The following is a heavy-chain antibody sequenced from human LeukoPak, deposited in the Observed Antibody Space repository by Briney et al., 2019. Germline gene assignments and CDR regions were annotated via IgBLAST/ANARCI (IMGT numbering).Heavy chain of an antibody. Sequence: ASVKVSCKASGYTFTSYDINWVRQATGQGLEWMGWMNPNSGNTGYAQKFQGRVTMTRNTSISTAYMELSSLRSEDTAVYYCARVSSRVARGVMGYWGQGTLVTVSS. D-gene: IGHD3-10*01. V-gene: IGHV1-8*01. CDR1: GYTFTSYD. CDR2: MNPNSGNT. CDR3: ARVSSRVARGVMGY. J-gene: IGHJ4*02.